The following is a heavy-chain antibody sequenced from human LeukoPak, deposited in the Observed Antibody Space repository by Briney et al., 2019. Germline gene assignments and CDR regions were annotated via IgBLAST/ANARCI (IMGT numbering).Heavy chain of an antibody. J-gene: IGHJ4*02. Sequence: GGSLRLSCAASGFTFSSYWMHWVRQAPGKGLVWVSRIKGDGSSTNNADSVKGRFTISRDNSKNTLYLQMNSLRAEDTAVYYCAKDPTAFCGGDCLFDYWGQGTLVTVSS. CDR1: GFTFSSYW. V-gene: IGHV3-74*01. D-gene: IGHD2-21*01. CDR2: IKGDGSST. CDR3: AKDPTAFCGGDCLFDY.